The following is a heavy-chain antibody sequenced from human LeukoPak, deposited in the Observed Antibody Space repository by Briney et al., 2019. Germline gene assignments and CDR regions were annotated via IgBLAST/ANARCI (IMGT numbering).Heavy chain of an antibody. CDR1: GGTFCSYA. CDR2: IIPIFGTA. Sequence: SVKVSCKASGGTFCSYAISWVRQAPGQGLEWMGRIIPIFGTANYAQKFQGRVTITTDESTSTAYMELSSLRSEDTAVYYCASSGRSGRYTFDYWGQGTLVTVSS. D-gene: IGHD3-10*01. J-gene: IGHJ4*02. V-gene: IGHV1-69*05. CDR3: ASSGRSGRYTFDY.